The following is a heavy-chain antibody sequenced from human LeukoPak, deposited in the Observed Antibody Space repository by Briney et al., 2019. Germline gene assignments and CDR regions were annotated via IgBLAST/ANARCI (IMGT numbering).Heavy chain of an antibody. Sequence: ASVTVSCKVSGYTLTELSMHWVRQAPGKGLEWMGGFDPEDGETIYAQKFQGRVTMTEDASTDTAYVELSSLRSEDTAVYYCATAAVGAPINTWGQGTLVTVSS. CDR3: ATAAVGAPINT. V-gene: IGHV1-24*01. CDR1: GYTLTELS. D-gene: IGHD1-26*01. CDR2: FDPEDGET. J-gene: IGHJ5*02.